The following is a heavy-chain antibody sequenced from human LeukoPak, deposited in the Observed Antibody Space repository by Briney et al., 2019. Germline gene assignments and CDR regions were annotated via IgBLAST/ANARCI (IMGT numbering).Heavy chain of an antibody. D-gene: IGHD1-26*01. Sequence: SETLSLTCTVSGGSISSGGYYWSWIRQPPGKGLEWIGYIYHSGSTYYNPSLKSRVTISVDRSKNQFSLKLSSVTAADTAVYYCARGMGAPRPNDAFDIWGQGTMVTVSS. CDR2: IYHSGST. V-gene: IGHV4-30-2*01. J-gene: IGHJ3*02. CDR1: GGSISSGGYY. CDR3: ARGMGAPRPNDAFDI.